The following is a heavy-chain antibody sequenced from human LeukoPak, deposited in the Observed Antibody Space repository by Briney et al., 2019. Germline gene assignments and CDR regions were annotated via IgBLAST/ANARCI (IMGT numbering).Heavy chain of an antibody. CDR2: INPSGGST. CDR1: GYTFTSYY. CDR3: ARATEGDAFDI. V-gene: IGHV1-46*01. Sequence: ASVKVSCKASGYTFTSYYMHRVRQAPGQGLEWMGIINPSGGSTSYAQKFQGRVTMTRDTSTSTVYMELSSLRSEDTAVYYRARATEGDAFDIWGQGTMVTVSS. J-gene: IGHJ3*02. D-gene: IGHD5-24*01.